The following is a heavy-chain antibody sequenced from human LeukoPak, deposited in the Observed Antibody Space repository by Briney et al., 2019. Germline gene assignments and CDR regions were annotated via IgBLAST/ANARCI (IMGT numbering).Heavy chain of an antibody. D-gene: IGHD5-12*01. CDR2: IYSGGST. J-gene: IGHJ6*03. CDR3: VKYRRSGPGPYYYYMDV. Sequence: PGGSLRLSCAASGFTVSSSYMTWVRQAPGKGLEWVSVIYSGGSTYYADSVKGRFTISRDNSKNTLYLQMNSLRAEDTAVYYCVKYRRSGPGPYYYYMDVWGKGTTVTVSS. CDR1: GFTVSSSY. V-gene: IGHV3-53*01.